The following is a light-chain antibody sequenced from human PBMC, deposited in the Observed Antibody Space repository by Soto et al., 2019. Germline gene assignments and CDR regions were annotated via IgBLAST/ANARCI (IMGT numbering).Light chain of an antibody. Sequence: SSXXASVGDRVTITCRASQXXXXXLNWYQQKPGKAPKLLIYAASSXQXXXXXXXXXXXXXXXXXXXISSLQPEDFATYYCQQSYSTPRTFGQGTKVEIK. CDR2: AAS. CDR1: QXXXXX. CDR3: QQSYSTPRT. J-gene: IGKJ1*01. V-gene: IGKV1-39*01.